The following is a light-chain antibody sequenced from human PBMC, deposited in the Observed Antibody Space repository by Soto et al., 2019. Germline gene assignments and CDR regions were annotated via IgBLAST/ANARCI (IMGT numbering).Light chain of an antibody. CDR1: SGHSTYI. CDR2: LEGSGSY. CDR3: ETWDINTHVV. J-gene: IGLJ2*01. V-gene: IGLV4-60*02. Sequence: QLVLTLSSSASASLGSSVKLTCTLSSGHSTYIIAWHQQQPGKAPRYLMKLEGSGSYNKGSGVPDRFSGSSSGADRYLTISNHQFEDEADYYCETWDINTHVVFGGGTKLTVL.